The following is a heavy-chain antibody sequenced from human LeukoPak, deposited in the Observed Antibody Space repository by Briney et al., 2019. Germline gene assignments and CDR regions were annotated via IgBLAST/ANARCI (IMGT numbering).Heavy chain of an antibody. D-gene: IGHD2-8*01. J-gene: IGHJ4*02. V-gene: IGHV3-30*18. Sequence: PGRSLRLSCAASGFTFSDYGMHWVRQAPGKGLEWVAVVSYDGTNEKYADPVKGRFTISRDNSKNTLSLQMNSLRADDTAVYYCAKDWANGDYIDHWGQGTLATVSS. CDR1: GFTFSDYG. CDR3: AKDWANGDYIDH. CDR2: VSYDGTNE.